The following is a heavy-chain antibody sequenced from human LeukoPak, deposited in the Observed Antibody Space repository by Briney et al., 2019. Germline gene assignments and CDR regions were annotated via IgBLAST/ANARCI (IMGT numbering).Heavy chain of an antibody. V-gene: IGHV1-46*01. CDR2: INPSGGST. CDR3: ASLGGVRAAWGGFDY. J-gene: IGHJ4*02. CDR1: GHTFTSHY. D-gene: IGHD3-16*01. Sequence: ASVKVSCKASGHTFTSHYMNWVRQAPGQGLEWMGIINPSGGSTSYAQKFQGRVTMTRDTSTSTVYMELSSLRSEDTAVYYCASLGGVRAAWGGFDYWGQGTLVIVSS.